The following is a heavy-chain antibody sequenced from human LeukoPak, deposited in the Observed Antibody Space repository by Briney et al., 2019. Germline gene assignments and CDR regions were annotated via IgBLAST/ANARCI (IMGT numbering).Heavy chain of an antibody. CDR2: IYNTGDT. Sequence: QTGGSLRLSCAASGFTVSNNYMSWVRQAPGKGLQWVSFIYNTGDTKYADSVKGRFTISRDNSQNTLYLQMNSLRAEDTAVYYCARVKQRDNKAAAGQDWDYWGQGTLVTVSS. CDR1: GFTVSNNY. J-gene: IGHJ4*02. CDR3: ARVKQRDNKAAAGQDWDY. V-gene: IGHV3-66*01. D-gene: IGHD6-13*01.